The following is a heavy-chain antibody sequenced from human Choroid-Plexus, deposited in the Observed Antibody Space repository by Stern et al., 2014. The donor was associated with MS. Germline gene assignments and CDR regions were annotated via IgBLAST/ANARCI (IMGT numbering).Heavy chain of an antibody. D-gene: IGHD3-3*01. V-gene: IGHV1-2*02. Sequence: VQLEESGAEVKKPGASVKVSCKTSGYIFTGYYIHWVRQAPGQGLEWMAWINPNTGGTKYAQKCQGRVTRSRDTSISTAYVELSSLTSDDTAVYYCARDQRGITIFGVVTDYYYLGMDVWGQGTTVTVSS. CDR3: ARDQRGITIFGVVTDYYYLGMDV. CDR2: INPNTGGT. J-gene: IGHJ6*02. CDR1: GYIFTGYY.